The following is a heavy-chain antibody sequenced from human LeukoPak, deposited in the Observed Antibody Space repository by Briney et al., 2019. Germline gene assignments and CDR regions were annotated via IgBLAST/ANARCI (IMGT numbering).Heavy chain of an antibody. CDR3: ARVLVGASFDY. CDR1: GGSISSGSYY. Sequence: PSQTLSLTCTVSGGSISSGSYYWSWIRQPAGKGLEWIGRIYTSGSTNYNPSLKSRVTISVDTSKNQFSLKLSSVTAADTAVYYCARVLVGASFDYWGQGTLVTVSS. J-gene: IGHJ4*02. V-gene: IGHV4-61*02. D-gene: IGHD1-26*01. CDR2: IYTSGST.